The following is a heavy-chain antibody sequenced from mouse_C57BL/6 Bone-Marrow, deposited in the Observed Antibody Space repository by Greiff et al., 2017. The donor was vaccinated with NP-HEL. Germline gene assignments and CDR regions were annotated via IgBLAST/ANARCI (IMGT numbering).Heavy chain of an antibody. CDR1: GYTFTDYY. J-gene: IGHJ3*01. CDR2: INPNNGGT. D-gene: IGHD4-1*01. CDR3: ARGQLTGKGFAY. V-gene: IGHV1-26*01. Sequence: EVKLMESGPELVKPGASVKISCKASGYTFTDYYMNWVKQSHGKSLEWIGDINPNNGGTSYNQKFKGKATLTVDKSSSTAYMELRSLTSEDSAVYYCARGQLTGKGFAYWGQGTLVTVSA.